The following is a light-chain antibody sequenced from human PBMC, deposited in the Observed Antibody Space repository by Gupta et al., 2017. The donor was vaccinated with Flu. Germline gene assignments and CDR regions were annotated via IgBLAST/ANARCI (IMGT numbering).Light chain of an antibody. CDR3: QQLSSYPQT. CDR1: QGINTY. Sequence: GDRVTITCRASQGINTYLAWYQQTPGRAPKVLIYAAFILQNGVPSRFSGSGSGTEFTLTISSLQPDDFATYYCQQLSSYPQTFGPGTRVDIK. V-gene: IGKV1-9*01. J-gene: IGKJ3*01. CDR2: AAF.